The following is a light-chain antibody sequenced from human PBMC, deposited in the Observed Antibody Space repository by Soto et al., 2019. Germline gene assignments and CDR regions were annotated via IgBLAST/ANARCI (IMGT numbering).Light chain of an antibody. CDR3: LLDYAYFWA. CDR1: QGIRSA. V-gene: IGKV1-6*01. CDR2: AAS. J-gene: IGKJ1*01. Sequence: AIQVTQSPSSLSASVGDRVTITCRTSQGIRSALGWYQQKPGKVPKLLIYAASTLQSGVPSRFSGSGSGRDFTLTISSLQPEDFATYYCLLDYAYFWAFGQGTKLDIK.